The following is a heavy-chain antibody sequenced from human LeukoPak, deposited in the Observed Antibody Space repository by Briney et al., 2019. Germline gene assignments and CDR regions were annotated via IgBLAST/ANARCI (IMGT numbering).Heavy chain of an antibody. CDR1: AGSISSGDYY. CDR3: ARVYSGVNWFDP. Sequence: KPSQALSLTCTVSAGSISSGDYYWSWIRQPPGKGLEWIGYIYYSGSTYYNPSLKSRVTISVDTSKNQFSLKLSSVTAADTAVYYCARVYSGVNWFDPWGQGTLVTVSS. CDR2: IYYSGST. J-gene: IGHJ5*02. D-gene: IGHD2-21*01. V-gene: IGHV4-30-4*08.